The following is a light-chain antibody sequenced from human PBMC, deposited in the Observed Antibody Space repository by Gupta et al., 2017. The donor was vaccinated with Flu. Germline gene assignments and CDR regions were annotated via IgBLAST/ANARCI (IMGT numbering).Light chain of an antibody. CDR3: QVWDSATNHVV. Sequence: GQAATITCSGDDLKKKSVCWYQQKPGQPPILVIYQDTKRPSRIPDRFSGSGSGTTATLTIRGTQASDEADYHCQVWDSATNHVVFGGGTKLTVL. CDR2: QDT. CDR1: DLKKKS. V-gene: IGLV3-1*01. J-gene: IGLJ2*01.